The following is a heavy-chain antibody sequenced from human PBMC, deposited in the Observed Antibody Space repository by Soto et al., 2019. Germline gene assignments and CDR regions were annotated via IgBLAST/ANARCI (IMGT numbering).Heavy chain of an antibody. Sequence: GAAVKGCCKASCFTFTSYGISWGRQAPGKGLEWMGWISAYNGNTNYAQKLQGRVTMTTDTSTSTAYMELRSLRSDDTAVYYCARVEGIVVVPAGFWFDPWGQGTLVTVSS. D-gene: IGHD2-2*01. V-gene: IGHV1-18*01. CDR3: ARVEGIVVVPAGFWFDP. J-gene: IGHJ5*02. CDR2: ISAYNGNT. CDR1: CFTFTSYG.